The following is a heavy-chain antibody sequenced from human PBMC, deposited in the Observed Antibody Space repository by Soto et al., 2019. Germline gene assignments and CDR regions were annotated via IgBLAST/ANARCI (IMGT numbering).Heavy chain of an antibody. J-gene: IGHJ6*02. Sequence: EASVKVSCKASGYTFSTYALHWVRQAPGQGLEWMGWINGGNGHTRYSQKFKDRVTTSRDTPASTAYMELSGLRSEDTAVYYCARGKGMEENYYYYGMDVWGQGTTVTVSS. CDR1: GYTFSTYA. D-gene: IGHD1-1*01. V-gene: IGHV1-3*01. CDR2: INGGNGHT. CDR3: ARGKGMEENYYYYGMDV.